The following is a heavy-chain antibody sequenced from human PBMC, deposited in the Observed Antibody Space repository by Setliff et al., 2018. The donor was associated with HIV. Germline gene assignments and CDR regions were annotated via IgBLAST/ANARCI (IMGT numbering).Heavy chain of an antibody. V-gene: IGHV5-51*01. CDR3: TKHPLRPGIAGYFYYIDA. Sequence: GESVKISCQGSGYFFLSSWIGWVRQVPGKGLEWVAIIYPGDSETRYSPSFEGQVTVSADKSITTAYLQWSSLRASVTATYYCTKHPLRPGIAGYFYYIDAWGTVTTVTVSS. J-gene: IGHJ6*03. D-gene: IGHD2-21*01. CDR2: IYPGDSET. CDR1: GYFFLSSW.